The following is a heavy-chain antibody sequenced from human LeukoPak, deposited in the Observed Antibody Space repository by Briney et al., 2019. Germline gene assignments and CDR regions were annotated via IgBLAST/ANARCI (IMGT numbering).Heavy chain of an antibody. D-gene: IGHD6-6*01. CDR1: GFTLSDYA. Sequence: GGSLRLSCEAPGFTLSDYAMHWVRQAPGKGLEWVAIISRDGSDSNYADSVKGRFTIFRDNSKNTLYPQMNSLRAEDTAVYYCARDGGLAPYSSSTPFDYWGQGTLVTVSS. CDR2: ISRDGSDS. J-gene: IGHJ4*02. CDR3: ARDGGLAPYSSSTPFDY. V-gene: IGHV3-30*03.